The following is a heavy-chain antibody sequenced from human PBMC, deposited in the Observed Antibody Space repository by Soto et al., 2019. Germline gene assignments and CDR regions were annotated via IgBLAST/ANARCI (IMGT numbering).Heavy chain of an antibody. CDR2: IYYSGST. Sequence: SETLSLTCTVSGGSISSSSYYWGWIRQPPGKGLEWIGSIYYSGSTYYNPSLKSRVTLSVDTSKNQFSLKLSSVTAADTAVYYCAREEWEPPVGADYWGQGTLVTVSS. D-gene: IGHD1-26*01. CDR3: AREEWEPPVGADY. CDR1: GGSISSSSYY. V-gene: IGHV4-39*02. J-gene: IGHJ4*02.